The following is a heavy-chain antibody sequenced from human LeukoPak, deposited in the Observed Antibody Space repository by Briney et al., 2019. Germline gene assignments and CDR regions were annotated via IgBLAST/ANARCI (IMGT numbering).Heavy chain of an antibody. V-gene: IGHV3-7*01. Sequence: GGSLRLSCEGTGFTFSNNWMHWVRQAPGKGLEWEANIKQDGSEKYYVESVKGRFTISRDNAKKSVYLQMNSLRTEDTAVYYCAKGMDVWGQGTTVTVSS. CDR1: GFTFSNNW. CDR2: IKQDGSEK. J-gene: IGHJ6*02. CDR3: AKGMDV.